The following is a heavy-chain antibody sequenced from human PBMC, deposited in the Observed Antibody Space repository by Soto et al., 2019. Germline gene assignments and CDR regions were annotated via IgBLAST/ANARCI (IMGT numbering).Heavy chain of an antibody. CDR3: AKANGSSLDY. CDR2: ISYDGSNK. D-gene: IGHD6-6*01. V-gene: IGHV3-30*18. J-gene: IGHJ4*02. CDR1: GFTFSSYG. Sequence: QVQLVESGGGVVQPGRSLRLSCAASGFTFSSYGMHWVRQAPGKGLEWVAVISYDGSNKYYADSVKGRFTISRDNSKNTLYLQMNSLRAEDTAVYYCAKANGSSLDYWGQGTLVTVSS.